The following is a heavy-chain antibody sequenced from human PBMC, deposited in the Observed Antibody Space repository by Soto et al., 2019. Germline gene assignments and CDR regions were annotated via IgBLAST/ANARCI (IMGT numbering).Heavy chain of an antibody. CDR3: AHRREYYDSSGYLCWFDP. J-gene: IGHJ5*02. D-gene: IGHD3-22*01. CDR2: IYWDDDK. V-gene: IGHV2-5*02. Sequence: QITLKESGPTLVKPTQTLTLTCTFSGFSLSTSGVGVGWIRQPPGKALEWLALIYWDDDKRYSPSLKSRLTITKDHSKNQVVLTLTTMDPMDTATYYCAHRREYYDSSGYLCWFDPWGQGTLFTVSS. CDR1: GFSLSTSGVG.